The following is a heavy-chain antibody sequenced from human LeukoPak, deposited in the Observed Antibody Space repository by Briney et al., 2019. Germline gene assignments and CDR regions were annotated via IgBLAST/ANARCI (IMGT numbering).Heavy chain of an antibody. D-gene: IGHD6-13*01. J-gene: IGHJ4*02. CDR3: ARGYSRFDVGFDY. Sequence: GASVKVSCKASGYTFTGYYMHWVRQAPGQGLEWTGWINPNSGGTNYAQKFQGRVTMTRDTSISTAYMELSRLRSDDTAVYYCARGYSRFDVGFDYWGQGTLVTVSS. CDR2: INPNSGGT. V-gene: IGHV1-2*02. CDR1: GYTFTGYY.